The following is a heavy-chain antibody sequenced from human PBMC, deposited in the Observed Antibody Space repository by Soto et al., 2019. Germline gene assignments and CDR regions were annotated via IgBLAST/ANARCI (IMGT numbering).Heavy chain of an antibody. J-gene: IGHJ4*02. CDR1: GGSISSYY. Sequence: QVQLQESGPGLVKPSETLSLTCTVSGGSISSYYWSWTRQPPGKGLEWIGNIYYSGSTNYNPSLKSRATTSVDTSKNQFSLKLSSVTAADTAVYYGASRWGFTFDYWGQGTLVTVSS. D-gene: IGHD1-26*01. CDR2: IYYSGST. CDR3: ASRWGFTFDY. V-gene: IGHV4-59*12.